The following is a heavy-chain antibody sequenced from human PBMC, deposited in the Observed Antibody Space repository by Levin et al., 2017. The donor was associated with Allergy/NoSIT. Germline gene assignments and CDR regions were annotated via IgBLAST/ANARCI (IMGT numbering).Heavy chain of an antibody. V-gene: IGHV3-48*01. J-gene: IGHJ6*02. D-gene: IGHD3-9*01. Sequence: QAGGSLRLSCAASGFTFSSYSMNWVRQAPGKGLEWVSYISSSSSTIYYADSVKGRFTISRDNAKNSLYLQMISLRAEDTAVYYCARTRSQLRYFDWLQDYGMDVWGQGTTVTVSS. CDR3: ARTRSQLRYFDWLQDYGMDV. CDR2: ISSSSSTI. CDR1: GFTFSSYS.